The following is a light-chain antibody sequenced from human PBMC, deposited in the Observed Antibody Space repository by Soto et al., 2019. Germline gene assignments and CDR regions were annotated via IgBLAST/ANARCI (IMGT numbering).Light chain of an antibody. Sequence: DIQMTQSPSSLSASVGDRVTITCRASQTIAMYVNWFQQKPGKAPKPLIYTTSSLQSGVPPRFSGSGSETDFNLTISRLQPEDSATYYCQQSFTTPYTFGQGTKVDIK. CDR2: TTS. V-gene: IGKV1-39*01. CDR3: QQSFTTPYT. J-gene: IGKJ2*01. CDR1: QTIAMY.